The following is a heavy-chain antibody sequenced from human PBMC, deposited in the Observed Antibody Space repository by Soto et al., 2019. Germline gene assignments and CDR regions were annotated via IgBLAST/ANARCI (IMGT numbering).Heavy chain of an antibody. Sequence: SVKVSCKASGFTFTSSAVQWVRQARGQRLVWMGWIVVGSGNTNYAQRFQERVTITRDMSTSTAYMELSSLISEDTAVYYCAADGDGYDQKVDYWGQGTLVTVSS. J-gene: IGHJ4*02. CDR2: IVVGSGNT. CDR1: GFTFTSSA. V-gene: IGHV1-58*01. D-gene: IGHD2-21*01. CDR3: AADGDGYDQKVDY.